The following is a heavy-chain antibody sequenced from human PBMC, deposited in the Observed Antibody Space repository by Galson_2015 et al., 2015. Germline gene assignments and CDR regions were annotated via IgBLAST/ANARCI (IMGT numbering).Heavy chain of an antibody. CDR3: ARDDGRVSRKLDY. CDR2: ISSSGSTI. D-gene: IGHD3-10*02. Sequence: SLRLSCAASEFTFGSYSMNWVRQAPGKGLEWLSYISSSGSTIYYTDSVKGRFTISRDNAKNSLFLQMNGLRDEDTAVYYCARDDGRVSRKLDYWGQGTLVTVSS. CDR1: EFTFGSYS. V-gene: IGHV3-48*02. J-gene: IGHJ4*02.